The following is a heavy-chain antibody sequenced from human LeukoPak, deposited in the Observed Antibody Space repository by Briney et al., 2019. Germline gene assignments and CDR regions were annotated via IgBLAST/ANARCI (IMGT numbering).Heavy chain of an antibody. CDR1: GDSVSSSTYY. CDR2: INYSGTT. Sequence: SETLSLTCTVSGDSVSSSTYYWGWIRQPPGKGLEWIGGINYSGTTYYNPSLKSRVTISVGTSKNQFSLKLSSVTAADTAVYYYTSNTGSYVDFWGQGTLVTVSS. J-gene: IGHJ4*02. CDR3: TSNTGSYVDF. V-gene: IGHV4-39*01. D-gene: IGHD1-26*01.